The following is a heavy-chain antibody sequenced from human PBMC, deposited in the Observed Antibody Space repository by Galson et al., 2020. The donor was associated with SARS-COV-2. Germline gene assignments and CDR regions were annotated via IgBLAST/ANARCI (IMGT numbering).Heavy chain of an antibody. CDR2: ISSSSYI. J-gene: IGHJ4*02. Sequence: GESLKISCAASGFTFSSYSMHWVRQAPGKGLEWVSSISSSSYIYYADSVKGRFTISRDNAKNSLYLQMNSLRAEDTAVYYCARGSYYYDSSGYVDYWGQGTLVTVSS. CDR1: GFTFSSYS. V-gene: IGHV3-21*01. D-gene: IGHD3-22*01. CDR3: ARGSYYYDSSGYVDY.